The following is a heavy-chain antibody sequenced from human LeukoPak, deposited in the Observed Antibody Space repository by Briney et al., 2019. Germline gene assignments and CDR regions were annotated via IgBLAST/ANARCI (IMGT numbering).Heavy chain of an antibody. CDR2: IIPILGIA. V-gene: IGHV1-69*04. J-gene: IGHJ4*02. CDR3: ARDPDVVVDNSGSYVTWDY. Sequence: GASVKVSCKASGGTFSSYAISWVRQAPGQGLEWMGRIIPILGIANYAQKFRGRVTITADKSTSTAYMELSSLRSEDTAVYYCARDPDVVVDNSGSYVTWDYWGQGTLVTVSS. D-gene: IGHD1-26*01. CDR1: GGTFSSYA.